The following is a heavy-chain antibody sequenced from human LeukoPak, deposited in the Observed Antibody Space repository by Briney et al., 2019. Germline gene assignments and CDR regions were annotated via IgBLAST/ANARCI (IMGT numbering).Heavy chain of an antibody. CDR1: GYTFTSYG. CDR3: ARSLVTTSFTYYYYYMDV. V-gene: IGHV1-18*01. D-gene: IGHD4-11*01. Sequence: ASVKVSCKASGYTFTSYGISWVRQAPGQGLEWMGWISAYNGNTNYAQKLQGRVTMTTDTSTSTAYMELRSLRSDDTSVYYCARSLVTTSFTYYYYYMDVWGKGTTVTVSS. J-gene: IGHJ6*03. CDR2: ISAYNGNT.